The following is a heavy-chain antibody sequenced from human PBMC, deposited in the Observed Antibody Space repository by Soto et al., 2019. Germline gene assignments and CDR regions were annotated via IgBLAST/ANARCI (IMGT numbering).Heavy chain of an antibody. V-gene: IGHV1-46*01. J-gene: IGHJ6*03. CDR1: GYTFTSYY. CDR2: INPSGGST. CDR3: ARDGRWDPYYYYYMDV. D-gene: IGHD1-26*01. Sequence: QVQLVQSGAEVKKPGASVKVSCKASGYTFTSYYMHWVRQAPGQGLEWMGIINPSGGSTSYAQKFQGRVTMTRDTSTSTVYMELSSLRSEDTAVYYCARDGRWDPYYYYYMDVWGKGTTVTVSS.